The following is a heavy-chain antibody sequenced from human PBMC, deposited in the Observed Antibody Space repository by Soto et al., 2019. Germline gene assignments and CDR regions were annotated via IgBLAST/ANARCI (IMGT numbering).Heavy chain of an antibody. CDR1: GFTFSSYG. J-gene: IGHJ4*02. Sequence: QVQLVESGGGVVQPGRSLRLSCAASGFTFSSYGMHWVRQAPGKGLEWVAVIWYDGSNKYYADSVKGRFTISRDNSKNTLYLQMNSLRAEDTAVYYCARDGDAVAGIPIDYWGQGTLVTVSS. V-gene: IGHV3-33*01. CDR3: ARDGDAVAGIPIDY. D-gene: IGHD6-19*01. CDR2: IWYDGSNK.